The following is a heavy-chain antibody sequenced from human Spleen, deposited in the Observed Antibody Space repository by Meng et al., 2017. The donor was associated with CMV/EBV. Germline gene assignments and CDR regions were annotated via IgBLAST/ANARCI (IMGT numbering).Heavy chain of an antibody. Sequence: FNFSGDGMHWGRQSPGKGLEWVAFIRDDGTDKYYADSVKGRFTISRDISKNTLYLQMNSLRTEDTAVYYCAKVLGNYHGAEHTNFDYWGQGTLVTVSS. J-gene: IGHJ4*02. D-gene: IGHD3-10*01. CDR2: IRDDGTDK. CDR3: AKVLGNYHGAEHTNFDY. CDR1: FNFSGDG. V-gene: IGHV3-30*02.